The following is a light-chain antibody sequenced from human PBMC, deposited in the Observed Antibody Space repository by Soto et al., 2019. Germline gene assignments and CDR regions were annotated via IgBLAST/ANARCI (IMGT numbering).Light chain of an antibody. CDR1: QSINNW. CDR2: DAS. CDR3: QHYNSFPWT. Sequence: DIQMTQSPSTLSSSVGDRVTITCRASQSINNWLAWYQQKPGKAPKLLIYDASSLQGGVPSRFSGSGSGTDFTLTISSLQPDDFATYYCQHYNSFPWTFGQGTKVEIK. J-gene: IGKJ1*01. V-gene: IGKV1-5*01.